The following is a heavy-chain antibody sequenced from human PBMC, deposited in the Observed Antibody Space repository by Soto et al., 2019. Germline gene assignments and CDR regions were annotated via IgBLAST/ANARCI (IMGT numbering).Heavy chain of an antibody. J-gene: IGHJ2*01. CDR3: VRKVVGSTSRPDYWYFDL. CDR2: ISGGGDAT. CDR1: GFTFINYA. Sequence: EVQLLESGGDSVQPGGSVRLSCAGSGFTFINYAMNWVRQAPGKGLEWVSTISGGGDATFFADSVRGRFTFSRDNSKNMVILQMNSLGVDDTAVNYCVRKVVGSTSRPDYWYFDLWGRGTLVTVSS. V-gene: IGHV3-23*01. D-gene: IGHD2-21*01.